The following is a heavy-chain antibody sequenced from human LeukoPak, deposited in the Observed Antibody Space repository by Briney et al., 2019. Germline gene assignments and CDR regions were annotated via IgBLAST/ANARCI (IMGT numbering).Heavy chain of an antibody. V-gene: IGHV1-69*13. CDR3: ARSQAYYYDSSGYYLE. Sequence: SVKVSCKASGYTSTSCAMNWVRQAPGQGLEWMGGIITIFGTANYAQKFQGRVTITADESTSTAYMELSSLRSEDTAVYYCARSQAYYYDSSGYYLEWGQGTLVTVSS. CDR1: GYTSTSCA. D-gene: IGHD3-22*01. J-gene: IGHJ4*02. CDR2: IITIFGTA.